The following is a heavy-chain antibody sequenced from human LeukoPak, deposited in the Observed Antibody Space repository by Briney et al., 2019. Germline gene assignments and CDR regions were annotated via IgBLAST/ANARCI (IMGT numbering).Heavy chain of an antibody. CDR3: ARGKEEIRGVITY. D-gene: IGHD3-10*01. Sequence: GGSLRPSCAASGFTFSSYSMNWVRQAPGKGLEWVSSISSSSSYIYYADSVKGRFTISRDNAKNSLYLQMNSLRAEDTAVYYCARGKEEIRGVITYWGQGTLVTVSS. CDR1: GFTFSSYS. V-gene: IGHV3-21*01. J-gene: IGHJ4*02. CDR2: ISSSSSYI.